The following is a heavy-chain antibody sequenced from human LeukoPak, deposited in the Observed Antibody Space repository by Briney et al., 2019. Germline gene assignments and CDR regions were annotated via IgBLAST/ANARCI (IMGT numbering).Heavy chain of an antibody. V-gene: IGHV1-69*04. J-gene: IGHJ4*02. CDR3: ARDPGYSSGWYPFDY. Sequence: SVKVSCMASGGTFSSYTISWVRQAPGQGLEWMGRIIPNLGIANYAQKVQGRVTITADKSTSTAYMELSSLRSEDTAVYYCARDPGYSSGWYPFDYWGQGTLVTVSS. CDR2: IIPNLGIA. CDR1: GGTFSSYT. D-gene: IGHD6-19*01.